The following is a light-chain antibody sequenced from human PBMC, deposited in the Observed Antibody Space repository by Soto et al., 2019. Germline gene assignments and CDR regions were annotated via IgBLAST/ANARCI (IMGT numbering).Light chain of an antibody. J-gene: IGKJ1*01. V-gene: IGKV3-15*01. Sequence: EIMMTQSPATLSVYPGERATLSCRASQSVGSNLAWYQQKPGQAPRLLIYGASTRATGIPARFSGSGSGTEFTLTISSLQSEDFAIYFCRQYNNWPPDRTFGQGTKVEIK. CDR1: QSVGSN. CDR3: RQYNNWPPDRT. CDR2: GAS.